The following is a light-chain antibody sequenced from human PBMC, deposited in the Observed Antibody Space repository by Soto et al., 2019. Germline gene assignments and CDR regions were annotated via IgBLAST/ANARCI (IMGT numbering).Light chain of an antibody. CDR3: QQRSNWPLT. J-gene: IGKJ4*01. V-gene: IGKV3-11*01. CDR1: QSVSSL. Sequence: EIVLTQSPATLSLSPGERATLSCRASQSVSSLLAWYQQKPGQAPRLLIYDASSRATGIPTRFSGSGSGTDFTLTISSLEPEHFAVYYCQQRSNWPLTFGGGNKVEIK. CDR2: DAS.